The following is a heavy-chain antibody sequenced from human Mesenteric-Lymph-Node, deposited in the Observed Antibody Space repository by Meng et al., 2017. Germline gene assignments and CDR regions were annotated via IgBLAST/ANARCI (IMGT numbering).Heavy chain of an antibody. CDR1: GFTFSSYA. CDR3: ARVLSVKWLRHYYYGMDV. V-gene: IGHV1-18*01. Sequence: GESLKISCAASGFTFSSYAISWVRQAPGQGLEWMGWMNPNSGNTGYAQKFQGRVTMTTDTSTSTAYMELRSLRSDDTAVYYCARVLSVKWLRHYYYGMDVWGQGTTVTVSS. CDR2: MNPNSGNT. J-gene: IGHJ6*02. D-gene: IGHD5-12*01.